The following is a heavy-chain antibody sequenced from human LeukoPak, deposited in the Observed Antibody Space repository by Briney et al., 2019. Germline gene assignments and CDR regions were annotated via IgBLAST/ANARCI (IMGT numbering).Heavy chain of an antibody. J-gene: IGHJ3*02. D-gene: IGHD3-22*01. CDR1: GFTFSSYA. V-gene: IGHV3-23*01. CDR3: AKVLAHPHLIVVGIRSFNAFDI. CDR2: ISGSGGST. Sequence: GGSLRLSCAASGFTFSSYAMSWVRQAPGRGLEWVSAISGSGGSTHYADSVKGRFTICRDNSKNTLYLQMNSLRAEDTAVYYCAKVLAHPHLIVVGIRSFNAFDIWGQGTMVTVSS.